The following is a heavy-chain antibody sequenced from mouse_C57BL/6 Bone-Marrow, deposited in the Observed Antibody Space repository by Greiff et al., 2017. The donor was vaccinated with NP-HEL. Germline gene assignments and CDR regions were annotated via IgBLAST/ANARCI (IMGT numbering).Heavy chain of an antibody. V-gene: IGHV5-4*01. CDR3: ARDRTMVTEDWFAY. D-gene: IGHD2-2*01. J-gene: IGHJ3*01. Sequence: EVKLMESGGGLVKPGGSLKLSCAASGFTFSSYAMSWVRQTPEKRLEWVATISDGGSYTYYPDNVKGRFTISRDNAKNNLYLQMSHLKSEDTAMYYCARDRTMVTEDWFAYWGQGTLVTVSA. CDR1: GFTFSSYA. CDR2: ISDGGSYT.